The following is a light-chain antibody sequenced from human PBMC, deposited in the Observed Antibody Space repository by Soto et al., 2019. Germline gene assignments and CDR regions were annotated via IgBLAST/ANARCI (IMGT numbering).Light chain of an antibody. J-gene: IGLJ1*01. CDR3: CSYAGDKTYV. CDR2: EAS. Sequence: QSVLTQPASLSGSPGQSITISCTVTGSDVRTYNLVSWYQQHPGKVPKLIIYEASKRPSGASNRFSGSQPGNTASLTVSGLQAEDEADYYCCSYAGDKTYVFGSGTKVTVL. V-gene: IGLV2-23*01. CDR1: GSDVRTYNL.